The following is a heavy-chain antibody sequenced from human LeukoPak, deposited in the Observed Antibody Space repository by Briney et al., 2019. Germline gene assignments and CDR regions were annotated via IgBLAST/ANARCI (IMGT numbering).Heavy chain of an antibody. J-gene: IGHJ6*03. CDR2: IIPILGIA. Sequence: SVKVSCKASGGTFSSYAISWVRQAPGQGLEWMGRIIPILGIANYAQKFQGRVTITADKSTSTAYMELSSLRSEDTAVYYCARGAGAATAGYYYYYMDVWGKGTTVTVSS. D-gene: IGHD2-15*01. CDR3: ARGAGAATAGYYYYYMDV. V-gene: IGHV1-69*04. CDR1: GGTFSSYA.